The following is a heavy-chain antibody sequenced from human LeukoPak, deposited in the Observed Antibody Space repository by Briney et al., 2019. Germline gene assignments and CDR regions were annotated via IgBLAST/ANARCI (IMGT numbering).Heavy chain of an antibody. CDR3: ARRTENWNYFDY. Sequence: SQTLSLTCTVSGGSISSGDYYWSWIRQPPGKGLEWIGYIYYSRSTYYNPSLKSRVTISVDTSKNQFSLKLSSVTAADTAVYYCARRTENWNYFDYWGQGTLVTVSS. J-gene: IGHJ4*02. CDR2: IYYSRST. D-gene: IGHD1-1*01. CDR1: GGSISSGDYY. V-gene: IGHV4-30-4*01.